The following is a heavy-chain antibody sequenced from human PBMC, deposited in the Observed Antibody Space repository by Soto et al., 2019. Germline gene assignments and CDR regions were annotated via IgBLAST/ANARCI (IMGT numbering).Heavy chain of an antibody. Sequence: EVQLVQPGAEVKKPGESLRISCKGSGYSFTNYWINWVRQMPGKGLEWMGRIDPSDSYASYSPSFQGHVSISADKSISTAYLQWSSLKASDTAIYYCARLRGDTYDYGDWVDYWGQGTLVTVSS. CDR2: IDPSDSYA. CDR3: ARLRGDTYDYGDWVDY. V-gene: IGHV5-10-1*01. D-gene: IGHD5-18*01. J-gene: IGHJ4*02. CDR1: GYSFTNYW.